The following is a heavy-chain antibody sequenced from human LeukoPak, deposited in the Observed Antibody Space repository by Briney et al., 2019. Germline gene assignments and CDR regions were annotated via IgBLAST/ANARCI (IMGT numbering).Heavy chain of an antibody. J-gene: IGHJ4*02. V-gene: IGHV4-59*08. CDR2: VYYTGST. D-gene: IGHD6-6*01. CDR3: ARHFAYSSSSYFDY. Sequence: SETLSLTCSVSGGSVSNYYWSWIRQPPGKGLEWIGYVYYTGSTNYNPSLKSRVTMFEDKSKNQFSLRLYSVTVADTAVYYCARHFAYSSSSYFDYWGQGSLVSVSS. CDR1: GGSVSNYY.